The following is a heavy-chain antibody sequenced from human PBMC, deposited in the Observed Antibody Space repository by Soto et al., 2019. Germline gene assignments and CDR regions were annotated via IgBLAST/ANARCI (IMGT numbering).Heavy chain of an antibody. D-gene: IGHD4-17*01. CDR2: ISYAGTKK. V-gene: IGHV3-30*18. CDR3: AQVPRYTVTPPDDY. Sequence: QVQLVESGGGVVQPGRPLSLSCVASGFFLGCYGMHGVRQAPDEGLEWVAVISYAGTKKYYADSVKGRFTISSDNSKNTLWLQMNSLRAEDTAVYYCAQVPRYTVTPPDDYWGQGTLVTVSS. CDR1: GFFLGCYG. J-gene: IGHJ4*02.